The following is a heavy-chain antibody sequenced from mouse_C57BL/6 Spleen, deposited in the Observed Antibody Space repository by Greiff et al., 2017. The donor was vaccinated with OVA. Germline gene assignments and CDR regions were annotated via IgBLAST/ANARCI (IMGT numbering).Heavy chain of an antibody. CDR3: AREDYYGSGGDY. J-gene: IGHJ2*01. D-gene: IGHD1-1*01. V-gene: IGHV1-61*01. Sequence: HLHQPGAELVRPGSSVKLSCNSSGYTFTSYWMDWVKQRPGQGLECIGNIYPSDSETHYNQKFKDKATLTVDKSSSTAYMQLSSLTSEDSAVYYCAREDYYGSGGDYWGQGTTLTVSS. CDR1: GYTFTSYW. CDR2: IYPSDSET.